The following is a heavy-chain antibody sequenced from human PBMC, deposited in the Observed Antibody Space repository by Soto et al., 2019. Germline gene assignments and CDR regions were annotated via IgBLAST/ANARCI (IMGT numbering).Heavy chain of an antibody. V-gene: IGHV1-8*01. CDR3: ARGINYYDSGDDAFDI. CDR2: MNPNSGNT. Sequence: EASVKVSCKASGYTFTGYDINWVRQATGQGLEWMGWMNPNSGNTGYAQKFQGRVTMTRNTSISTAYMELSSLRSEDTAVYYCARGINYYDSGDDAFDIWGQGTMVTVSS. CDR1: GYTFTGYD. J-gene: IGHJ3*02. D-gene: IGHD3-10*01.